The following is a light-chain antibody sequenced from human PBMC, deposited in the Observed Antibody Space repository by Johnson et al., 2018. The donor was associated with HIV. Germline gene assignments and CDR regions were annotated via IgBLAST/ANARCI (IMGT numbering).Light chain of an antibody. CDR3: GTWDSSLSAYV. J-gene: IGLJ1*01. Sequence: QSVLTQSPSVSAAPGQKVTISCSGSSSNIGNNDVSWYQQLPGTAPKLLIYDNNKRPSGTPDRFSGSKSATSATLGITGLQTGDEADYYCGTWDSSLSAYVFGTGTKVTVL. V-gene: IGLV1-51*01. CDR2: DNN. CDR1: SSNIGNND.